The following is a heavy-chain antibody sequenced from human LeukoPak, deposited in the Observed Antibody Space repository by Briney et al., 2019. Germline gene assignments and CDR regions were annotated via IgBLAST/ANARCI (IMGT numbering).Heavy chain of an antibody. CDR1: GGSISSGSYY. J-gene: IGHJ5*02. CDR2: IYTSGST. V-gene: IGHV4-61*02. Sequence: SETLSLTCTVSGGSISSGSYYWSWIRQPAGKGLEWIGRIYTSGSTNYNPSLKSRVTISVDTSKNQFSLKLSSVTAADTAVYYCARDPEPNYYGSWFDPWGQGTLVTVSS. D-gene: IGHD3-10*01. CDR3: ARDPEPNYYGSWFDP.